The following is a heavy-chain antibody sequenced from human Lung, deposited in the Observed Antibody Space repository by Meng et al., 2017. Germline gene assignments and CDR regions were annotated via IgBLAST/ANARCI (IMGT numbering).Heavy chain of an antibody. D-gene: IGHD6-6*01. CDR3: VRRIEYSSSSGY. CDR2: ISGSGGST. Sequence: EVQLLESGGGLVQPGGSPRLPCVASGFTFSSYAMTRVRQAPGKGLEWVSSISGSGGSTYYADSVRGRFTISRDNSKNTVYLQMNSLRAEDTAIYYCVRRIEYSSSSGYWGQGTLVTVSS. J-gene: IGHJ4*02. V-gene: IGHV3-23*01. CDR1: GFTFSSYA.